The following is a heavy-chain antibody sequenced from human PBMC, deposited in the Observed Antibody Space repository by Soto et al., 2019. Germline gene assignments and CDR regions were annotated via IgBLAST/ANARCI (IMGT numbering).Heavy chain of an antibody. D-gene: IGHD3-3*01. CDR3: ARVSPRFLEWLFFDY. J-gene: IGHJ4*02. CDR1: GGSISSYY. Sequence: PSETLSLTCTVSGGSISSYYWSWIRQPPGKGLEWIGYIYYSGSTNYNPSLKSRVTISVDTSKNQFSLKLSSVTAADTAVYYCARVSPRFLEWLFFDYWGQGTLVTVSS. V-gene: IGHV4-59*01. CDR2: IYYSGST.